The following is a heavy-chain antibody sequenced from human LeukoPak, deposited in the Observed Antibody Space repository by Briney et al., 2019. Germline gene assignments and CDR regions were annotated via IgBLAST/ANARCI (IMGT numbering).Heavy chain of an antibody. CDR3: ARDRGDLYGDYEDY. CDR1: GFTFSSYW. Sequence: GGSLRLSCAASGFTFSSYWMSWVRQAPGKGLEWVANIKQDGSEKYYVDSVKGRFTISRDNAKNSLYLQMNSLRAEDTAVYYCARDRGDLYGDYEDYWGQGTLGTVSS. CDR2: IKQDGSEK. J-gene: IGHJ4*02. D-gene: IGHD4-17*01. V-gene: IGHV3-7*01.